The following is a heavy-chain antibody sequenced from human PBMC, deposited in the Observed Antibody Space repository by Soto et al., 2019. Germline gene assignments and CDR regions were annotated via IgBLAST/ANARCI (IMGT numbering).Heavy chain of an antibody. Sequence: SETLSLTCAVYGGSSSGYYWSWIRQPPGKGLEWIGEINHSGSTNYNPSLKSRVTISVDTSKNQFSLKLSSVTAADTAVYYCARERGVLLWFGEPWFDPWGQGTLVTVSS. CDR2: INHSGST. CDR1: GGSSSGYY. J-gene: IGHJ5*02. D-gene: IGHD3-10*01. CDR3: ARERGVLLWFGEPWFDP. V-gene: IGHV4-34*01.